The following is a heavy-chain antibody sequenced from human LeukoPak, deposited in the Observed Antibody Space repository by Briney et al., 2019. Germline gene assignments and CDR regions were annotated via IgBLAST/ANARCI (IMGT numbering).Heavy chain of an antibody. Sequence: SETLSLTCTVSGGSISSGGYYWSWIRQHPGKGLEWIGYIYYSGSTYYIPSLKSRVTISVDTSKNQFSLKLSSVTAADTAVYYCARDLPKRGLDYWGQGTLVTVSS. CDR1: GGSISSGGYY. CDR2: IYYSGST. CDR3: ARDLPKRGLDY. V-gene: IGHV4-31*03. J-gene: IGHJ4*02.